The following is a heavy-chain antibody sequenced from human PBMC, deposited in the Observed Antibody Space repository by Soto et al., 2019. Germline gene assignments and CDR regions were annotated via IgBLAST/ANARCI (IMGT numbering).Heavy chain of an antibody. CDR3: ARHTPAISISDH. D-gene: IGHD2-15*01. V-gene: IGHV4-39*01. Sequence: QLQLQESGPGLVKPSETLSLTCTVSGGSISSSSYYWGWIRQPPGKGLEWIGSIYYSGSTYYNPSLKSRVTIPVDTSKNQFSLKLSSVTAAHTAVYYCARHTPAISISDHWGQGTLVTVSS. CDR2: IYYSGST. CDR1: GGSISSSSYY. J-gene: IGHJ4*02.